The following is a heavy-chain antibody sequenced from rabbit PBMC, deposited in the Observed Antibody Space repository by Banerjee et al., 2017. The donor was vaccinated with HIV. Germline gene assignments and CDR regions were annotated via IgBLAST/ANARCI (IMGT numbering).Heavy chain of an antibody. CDR1: GFSFSSGYA. Sequence: QSLEESGGELVEPGASLPLTCTASGFSFSSGYAICWVRRAPVKGLVWIACIYVDYSDCTYYASWAKGRFTISKTASTTVTLQMTSLTVADTATYFCAREASSSAEGDASLWGPGTLVTVS. J-gene: IGHJ4*01. V-gene: IGHV1S40*01. CDR3: AREASSSAEGDASL. D-gene: IGHD6-1*01. CDR2: IYVDYSDCT.